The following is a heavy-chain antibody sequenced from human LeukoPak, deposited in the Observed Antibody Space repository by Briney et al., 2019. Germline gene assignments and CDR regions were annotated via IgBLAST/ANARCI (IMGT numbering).Heavy chain of an antibody. D-gene: IGHD1-7*01. CDR1: GYSISSAYY. J-gene: IGHJ4*02. Sequence: SETLSLTCTVSGYSISSAYYWSWIRQPPGKGLEWIGYIYTTGSTNYNPSLKSRVTISVDTSKNQFSLKLSSVTAPDTAVYYCARHAGPYNWNYGFFDYWGQGTLVTVSS. CDR2: IYTTGST. CDR3: ARHAGPYNWNYGFFDY. V-gene: IGHV4-4*09.